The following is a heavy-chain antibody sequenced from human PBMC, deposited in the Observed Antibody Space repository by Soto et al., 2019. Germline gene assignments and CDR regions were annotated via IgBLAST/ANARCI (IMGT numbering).Heavy chain of an antibody. Sequence: LRLSCAASGFTFSDYYICWIRQSPWKGLDWVSYISSSSSYTNYADSVKGRFTISRDNAKNSLYLQMNSLRAEDTAVYYCATRAFWSGYYYFDYWGQGTLVTVSS. J-gene: IGHJ4*02. CDR3: ATRAFWSGYYYFDY. CDR1: GFTFSDYY. D-gene: IGHD3-3*01. V-gene: IGHV3-11*06. CDR2: ISSSSSYT.